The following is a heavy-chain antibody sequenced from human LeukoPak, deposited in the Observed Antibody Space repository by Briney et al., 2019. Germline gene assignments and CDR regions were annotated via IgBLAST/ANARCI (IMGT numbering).Heavy chain of an antibody. CDR3: ARHEESCSGGSCYSGDAFDI. V-gene: IGHV4-59*01. D-gene: IGHD2-15*01. Sequence: PPETLSLTCTVSGGSISSYYWSWIRQPPGKGLEWIAFFYYRGTTNYNPSLRSRVTISVDTSKNQFSLKLSSVTAADTAVYYCARHEESCSGGSCYSGDAFDIWGQGTMVTVSS. J-gene: IGHJ3*02. CDR1: GGSISSYY. CDR2: FYYRGTT.